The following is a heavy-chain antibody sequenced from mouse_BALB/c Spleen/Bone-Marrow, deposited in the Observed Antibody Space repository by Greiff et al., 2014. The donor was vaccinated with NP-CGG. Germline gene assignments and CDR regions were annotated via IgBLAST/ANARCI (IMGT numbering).Heavy chain of an antibody. J-gene: IGHJ2*01. Sequence: DVQLQQSGSGLVKPSQSLSLTCSVTGYSITSGYYWNWIRQFPGNKLEWMGYISYDGSNNYNPSLKNRISITRDTSKNQFFLKLNSVTTEDTATYYCARDNLDYWGQGTTLTVSS. CDR2: ISYDGSN. CDR3: ARDNLDY. V-gene: IGHV3-6*02. CDR1: GYSITSGYY.